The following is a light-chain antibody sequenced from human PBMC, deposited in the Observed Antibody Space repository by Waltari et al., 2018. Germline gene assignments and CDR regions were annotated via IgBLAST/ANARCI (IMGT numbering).Light chain of an antibody. Sequence: SCRASQSVIRALAWDQQKPGQAPRLLIYDASSRATGIPDRFSGSGSGTDFSLTISRLEPEDFAVYYCQNYVRLPATFGQGTKVEIK. CDR3: QNYVRLPAT. CDR1: QSVIRA. J-gene: IGKJ1*01. CDR2: DAS. V-gene: IGKV3-20*01.